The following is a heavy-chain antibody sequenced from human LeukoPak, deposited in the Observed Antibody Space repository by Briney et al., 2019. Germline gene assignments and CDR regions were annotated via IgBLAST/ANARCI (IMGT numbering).Heavy chain of an antibody. Sequence: GGSLRLSCAASGFTFSDYYMSWIRQAPGKGLEWVSYISSSGSTIYYADSVKGRFTISRDNAKNSLYLQMNSLRAEDTAVYFCAQRSSSSRYYYSYMDVRGKGTTVTVSS. CDR3: AQRSSSSRYYYSYMDV. CDR2: ISSSGSTI. D-gene: IGHD6-6*01. J-gene: IGHJ6*03. V-gene: IGHV3-11*01. CDR1: GFTFSDYY.